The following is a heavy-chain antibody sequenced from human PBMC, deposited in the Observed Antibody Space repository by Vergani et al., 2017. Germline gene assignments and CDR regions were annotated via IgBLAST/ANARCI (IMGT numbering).Heavy chain of an antibody. CDR2: ISWNSGSI. Sequence: EVQLVESGGGLVQPGRSLRLSCAASGFTFDDYAMHWVRQAPGKGLEWVSGISWNSGSIGYADSVKGRFTISRDNAKNSLYLQMNSLRAEDTALYYCAKDSHVGVRIAVAGEGDDACDIWGQGTMVTVSS. CDR1: GFTFDDYA. V-gene: IGHV3-9*01. J-gene: IGHJ3*02. D-gene: IGHD6-19*01. CDR3: AKDSHVGVRIAVAGEGDDACDI.